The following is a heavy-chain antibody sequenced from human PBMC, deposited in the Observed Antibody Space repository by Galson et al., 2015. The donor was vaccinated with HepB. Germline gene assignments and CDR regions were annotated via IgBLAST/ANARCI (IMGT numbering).Heavy chain of an antibody. CDR1: GFTFSSYG. D-gene: IGHD6-6*01. Sequence: SLRLSCAASGFTFSSYGMHWVRQAPGKGLEWVAVISYDGSNKYYADSVKGRFTISRDNSKNTLYLQMNSLRAEDTAVYYCAKASIHVDYWGQGTLVTVSS. CDR3: AKASIHVDY. V-gene: IGHV3-30*18. CDR2: ISYDGSNK. J-gene: IGHJ4*02.